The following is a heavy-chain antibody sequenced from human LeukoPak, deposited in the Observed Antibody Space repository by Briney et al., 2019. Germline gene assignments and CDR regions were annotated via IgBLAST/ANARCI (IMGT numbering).Heavy chain of an antibody. J-gene: IGHJ4*02. D-gene: IGHD5-18*01. CDR3: ARSWREIQIWPIDY. V-gene: IGHV1-69*01. CDR2: IIPIFGTA. Sequence: SVKVSCKASGGTFSSYAISWVRQAPGQGLEWMGGIIPIFGTANYAQKFQGRVTITADESTSTAYMELGSLRSEDTAVYYCARSWREIQIWPIDYWGQGTLVTVSS. CDR1: GGTFSSYA.